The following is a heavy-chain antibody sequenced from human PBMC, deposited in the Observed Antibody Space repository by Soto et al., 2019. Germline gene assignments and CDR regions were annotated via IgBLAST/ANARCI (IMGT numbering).Heavy chain of an antibody. Sequence: LRLSCAASGFTFSSHAMSWVRQAPGKGLEWVSAISDSGGSTYYADSVKGRFTISRDNSKNTLFLQMNTLRAEDTAVFYCATRHYGGYVLDYWGQGTLVTVSS. CDR1: GFTFSSHA. V-gene: IGHV3-23*01. CDR3: ATRHYGGYVLDY. CDR2: ISDSGGST. D-gene: IGHD4-17*01. J-gene: IGHJ4*02.